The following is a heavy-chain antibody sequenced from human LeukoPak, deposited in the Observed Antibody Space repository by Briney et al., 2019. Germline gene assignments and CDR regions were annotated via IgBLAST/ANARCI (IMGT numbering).Heavy chain of an antibody. CDR2: INNSGST. CDR3: ARGWRIQVWLAY. D-gene: IGHD5-18*01. CDR1: GGSFSGYY. Sequence: SETLCLTCAVYGGSFSGYYWSWIRQPPGKGLEWIGEINNSGSTNYNPSLKSRVTISVDTSKNQFSLKLSSVTAADTAVYYCARGWRIQVWLAYWGQGTMVSVSS. J-gene: IGHJ4*02. V-gene: IGHV4-34*01.